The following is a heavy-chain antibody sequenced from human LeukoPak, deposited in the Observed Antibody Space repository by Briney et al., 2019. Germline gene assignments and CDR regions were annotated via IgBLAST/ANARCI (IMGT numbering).Heavy chain of an antibody. V-gene: IGHV3-23*01. D-gene: IGHD3-22*01. CDR2: IGGVSGT. J-gene: IGHJ2*01. CDR3: AKVGSPYYDSSAYGLGYFDL. CDR1: GFTFSSRA. Sequence: GGSLRLSCAASGFTFSSRAMSWVRQAPGKGLQWVSSIGGVSGTYYGDSVKGRFTISRDNSKNTLYLQMNSLRAEDTALYYCAKVGSPYYDSSAYGLGYFDLWGRGTLVTVSS.